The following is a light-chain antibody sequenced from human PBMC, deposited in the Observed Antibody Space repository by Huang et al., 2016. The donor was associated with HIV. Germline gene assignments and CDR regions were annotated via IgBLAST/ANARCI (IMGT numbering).Light chain of an antibody. CDR3: QQYNTSPRT. CDR2: GSS. Sequence: PGESATLSCRASRSVFKNLAWYQQKPGQAPKLLIYGSSTRAAGSPARFSGSGSGTDFTLTISSLQSEDFAVYYCQQYNTSPRTFGQGTKVEV. CDR1: RSVFKN. V-gene: IGKV3-15*01. J-gene: IGKJ1*01.